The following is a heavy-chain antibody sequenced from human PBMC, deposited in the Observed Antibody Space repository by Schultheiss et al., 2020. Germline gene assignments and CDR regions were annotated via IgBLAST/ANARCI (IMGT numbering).Heavy chain of an antibody. CDR3: ATPNGEMATGWWD. J-gene: IGHJ4*02. CDR1: GFTFSSYA. Sequence: GGSLRLSCAASGFTFSSYAMHWVRQAPGKGLEWVAVIPYDGSNKYYADSVKGRFTISRENAKNSLYLQMNSLRAEDTAVYYCATPNGEMATGWWDWGQGTLVTVSS. D-gene: IGHD5-24*01. V-gene: IGHV3-30-3*01. CDR2: IPYDGSNK.